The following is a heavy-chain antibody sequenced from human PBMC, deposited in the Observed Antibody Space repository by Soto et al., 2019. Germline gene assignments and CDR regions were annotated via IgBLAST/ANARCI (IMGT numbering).Heavy chain of an antibody. V-gene: IGHV1-18*04. CDR3: ARGPSSSWYPWGMDV. Sequence: ASVKVSCKASGYTFTSYGISWVRQVPGQGLEWMGWISAYNGNTNYAQKLQGRVTMTTDTSTSTAYMELRSLRSDDTAVYYCARGPSSSWYPWGMDVWGQGTTVTVSS. D-gene: IGHD6-13*01. CDR2: ISAYNGNT. CDR1: GYTFTSYG. J-gene: IGHJ6*02.